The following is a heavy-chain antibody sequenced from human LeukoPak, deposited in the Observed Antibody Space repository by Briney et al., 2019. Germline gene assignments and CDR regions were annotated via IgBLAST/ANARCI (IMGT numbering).Heavy chain of an antibody. D-gene: IGHD3-3*01. Sequence: SETLSLTCAIYGGSFSGYYWSWIRQPPGKRLEWIGEINHRGSTNYNPSLKSRVTISVDTSRNSFSLELSSVTAADTAVYYCARAILSGYPDSWGQGTLVIVFS. CDR2: INHRGST. J-gene: IGHJ4*02. CDR3: ARAILSGYPDS. V-gene: IGHV4-34*01. CDR1: GGSFSGYY.